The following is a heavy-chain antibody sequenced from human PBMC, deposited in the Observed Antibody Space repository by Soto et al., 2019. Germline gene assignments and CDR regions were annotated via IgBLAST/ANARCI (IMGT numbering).Heavy chain of an antibody. CDR3: LHITFHYDILTAYYKGFFDY. V-gene: IGHV2-5*02. Sequence: SGPTLVNPTQTLTLTCTFSGFSLSTSGVGVGWIRQPPGKALEWLALIHWDDDKRYSPSLKTRLTITRDTSKNQVVLTVTNMDPVDTATYYFLHITFHYDILTAYYKGFFDYWGQGALVTVSS. D-gene: IGHD3-9*01. CDR1: GFSLSTSGVG. CDR2: IHWDDDK. J-gene: IGHJ4*02.